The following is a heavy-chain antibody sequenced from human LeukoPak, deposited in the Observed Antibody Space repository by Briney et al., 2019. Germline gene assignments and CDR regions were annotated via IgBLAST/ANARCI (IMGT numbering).Heavy chain of an antibody. V-gene: IGHV3-74*01. CDR2: INGDGSTT. CDR1: GFTFSNYW. D-gene: IGHD5-18*01. CDR3: ARDYNYAFDY. Sequence: GGSLRLSCAASGFTFSNYWMHWVRQAPGKGLVWVSRINGDGSTTSYADSVKGQFTISRDNAKNTLYLQMNSLRAEDTAVYYCARDYNYAFDYWGQGTLVTVSS. J-gene: IGHJ4*02.